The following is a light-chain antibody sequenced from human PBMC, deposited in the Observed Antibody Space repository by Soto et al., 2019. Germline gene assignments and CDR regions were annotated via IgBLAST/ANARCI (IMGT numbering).Light chain of an antibody. CDR2: DAS. CDR1: QSVSSY. Sequence: EIVLTQSPATLSLSPGERATLSCRASQSVSSYLAWYQQKPGQAPRLLIYDASNRATAIPARFSGSGSGTDFTLSISRLEPEDFAVYYCHQYGSSITWTFGQGTKVEIK. V-gene: IGKV3-11*01. CDR3: HQYGSSITWT. J-gene: IGKJ1*01.